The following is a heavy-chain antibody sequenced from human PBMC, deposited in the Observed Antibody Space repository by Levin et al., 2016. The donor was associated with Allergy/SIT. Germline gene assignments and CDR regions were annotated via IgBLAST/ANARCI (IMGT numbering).Heavy chain of an antibody. V-gene: IGHV3-66*01. J-gene: IGHJ4*02. CDR3: ASGFWLAEFDY. CDR1: GFDVNSHY. D-gene: IGHD1-14*01. Sequence: GGSLRLSCAVSGFDVNSHYMSWVRQAAGKGLEWVSVMYSGGGTYYTDSVRGRFTISRDNSNNTLYLRMKSLRAEDTAVYYCASGFWLAEFDYWGQGTLVTVSS. CDR2: MYSGGGT.